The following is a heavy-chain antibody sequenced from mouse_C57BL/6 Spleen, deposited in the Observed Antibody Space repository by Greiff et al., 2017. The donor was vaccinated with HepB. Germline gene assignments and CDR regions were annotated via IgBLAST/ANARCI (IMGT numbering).Heavy chain of an antibody. J-gene: IGHJ4*01. CDR2: IDPSDSYT. Sequence: VKLQQPGAELVKPGASVKLSCKASGYTFTSYWMQWVKQRPGQGLEWIGEIDPSDSYTNYNQKFKGKATLTVDTSSSTAYMQLSSLTSEDSAVYYCARRYYYGSSYYAMDYWGQGTSVTVSS. CDR1: GYTFTSYW. D-gene: IGHD1-1*01. CDR3: ARRYYYGSSYYAMDY. V-gene: IGHV1-50*01.